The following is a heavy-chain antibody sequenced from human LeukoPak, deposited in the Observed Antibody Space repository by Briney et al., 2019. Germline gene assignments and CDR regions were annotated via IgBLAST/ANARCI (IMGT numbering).Heavy chain of an antibody. V-gene: IGHV3-15*01. CDR1: GFTFSNAW. D-gene: IGHD5-18*01. CDR3: TTFEASYGPYYFDY. J-gene: IGHJ4*02. CDR2: IKSKTDGGTT. Sequence: PGGSLRLSCAASGFTFSNAWMSWVRQAPGKGLEWVGRIKSKTDGGTTDYAAPVKGRFTISRDDSKNTLYLQMNSLKTEDTAVYYCTTFEASYGPYYFDYWGQGTLVTVSS.